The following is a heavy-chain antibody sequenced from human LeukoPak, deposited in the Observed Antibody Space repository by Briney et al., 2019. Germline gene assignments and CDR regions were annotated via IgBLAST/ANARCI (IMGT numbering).Heavy chain of an antibody. CDR2: INPDSGDT. V-gene: IGHV1-2*02. Sequence: ASAMVSCKASGYTFTSYGISWVRQAPGQGLEWMGWINPDSGDTNYAQKFQGRVAMTRDTSISTAFMELSTLRSDDTAVYYCARDLRGLNDYFDSWGQGTLVTVS. CDR3: ARDLRGLNDYFDS. D-gene: IGHD3-10*01. J-gene: IGHJ4*02. CDR1: GYTFTSYG.